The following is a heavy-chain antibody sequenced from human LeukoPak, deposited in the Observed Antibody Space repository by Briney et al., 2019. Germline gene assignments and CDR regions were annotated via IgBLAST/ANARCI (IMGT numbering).Heavy chain of an antibody. D-gene: IGHD3-16*02. CDR1: GFTFSNAW. CDR3: TARTFPLVIFDY. Sequence: GGSLRLSCAASGFTFSNAWMSWVRQAPGKGLEWVGRIKSKTDGGTTDYAAPVKGRFTISRDDSKNTLYLQMNSLKTEDTAVYYCTARTFPLVIFDYWGQGTLVTVSS. CDR2: IKSKTDGGTT. V-gene: IGHV3-15*01. J-gene: IGHJ4*02.